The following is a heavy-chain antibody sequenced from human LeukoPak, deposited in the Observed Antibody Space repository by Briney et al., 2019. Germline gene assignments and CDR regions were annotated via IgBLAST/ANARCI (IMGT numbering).Heavy chain of an antibody. CDR3: ARDRSADIVVVRTEFDY. V-gene: IGHV3-21*01. D-gene: IGHD2-2*01. CDR1: GFTFSSYS. Sequence: PGGSLRLSCAASGFTFSSYSMNWVRQAAGKGLEWVSSIISSSSYIYYAASVKGRFTISRDNAKNSLYLQMNSLRAEDTAVYYCARDRSADIVVVRTEFDYWGQGTLVTVSS. J-gene: IGHJ4*02. CDR2: IISSSSYI.